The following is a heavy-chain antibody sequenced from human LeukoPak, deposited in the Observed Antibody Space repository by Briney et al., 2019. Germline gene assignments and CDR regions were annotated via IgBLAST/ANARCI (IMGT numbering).Heavy chain of an antibody. CDR2: INPNSGGT. V-gene: IGHV1-2*02. Sequence: APVKVSCKASGYTFTGYYMHWVRQAPGQGLEWMGWINPNSGGTNYAQKFQGRVAMTRDTSISTAYMELSRLRSDDTAVYYCARTYYGGNSFFDYWGQGTLVTVSS. CDR1: GYTFTGYY. CDR3: ARTYYGGNSFFDY. D-gene: IGHD4-23*01. J-gene: IGHJ4*02.